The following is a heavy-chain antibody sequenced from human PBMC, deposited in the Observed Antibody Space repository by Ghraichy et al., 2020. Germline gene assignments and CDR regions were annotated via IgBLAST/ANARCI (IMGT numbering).Heavy chain of an antibody. CDR1: GGAFSGYY. V-gene: IGHV4-34*01. D-gene: IGHD2-15*01. J-gene: IGHJ4*02. CDR2: INHSGST. CDR3: ARGRYGYCSGGSCYAMGY. Sequence: ETLSLTCAVYGGAFSGYYWSWIRQPPGKGLEWIGEINHSGSTNYNPSLKSRVTISVDTSKNQFSLKLSSVTAADTAVYYCARGRYGYCSGGSCYAMGYWGQGTLVTVSS.